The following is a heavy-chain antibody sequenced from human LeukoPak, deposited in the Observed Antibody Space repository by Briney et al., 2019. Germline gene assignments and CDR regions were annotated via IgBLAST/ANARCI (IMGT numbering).Heavy chain of an antibody. J-gene: IGHJ4*02. V-gene: IGHV3-7*01. CDR3: ARVFIVGSRSVFDF. CDR1: GFTFSNYW. Sequence: SGGSLRLSCAASGFTFSNYWMSWVRLAPGKGLEWVANIKQDGSEKYYVDSVEGRFTISRDNAKNLLSLQMNSLRAKDTAVYHCARVFIVGSRSVFDFWGQGTLVTVSS. D-gene: IGHD2-21*01. CDR2: IKQDGSEK.